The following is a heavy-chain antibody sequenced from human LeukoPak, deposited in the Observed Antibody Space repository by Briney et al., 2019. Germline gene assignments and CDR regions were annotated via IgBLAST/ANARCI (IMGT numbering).Heavy chain of an antibody. CDR1: GGSISSYY. V-gene: IGHV4-59*08. Sequence: SETLSLTCTVSGGSISSYYGSWIRQPPGKGLEWIGYIYYSGSTNYNPSLKSRVTISVDTSKNQFSLKLSSVTAADTAVYYCARHFAFSYYYMDVWGKGTTVTVSS. CDR3: ARHFAFSYYYMDV. CDR2: IYYSGST. J-gene: IGHJ6*03.